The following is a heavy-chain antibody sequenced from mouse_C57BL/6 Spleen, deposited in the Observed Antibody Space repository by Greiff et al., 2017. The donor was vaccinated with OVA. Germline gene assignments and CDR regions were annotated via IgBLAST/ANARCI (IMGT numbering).Heavy chain of an antibody. CDR2: IHPNSGST. CDR1: GYTFTSYW. D-gene: IGHD4-1*01. V-gene: IGHV1-64*01. Sequence: QVQLQQPGAELVKPGASVKLSCKASGYTFTSYWMHWVKQRPGQGLEWIGMIHPNSGSTNYNEKFKSKATLTVDKSSSTAYMQLSSLTSEDAAVYYGARAGTRYYAMDYWGQGTSVTVSS. J-gene: IGHJ4*01. CDR3: ARAGTRYYAMDY.